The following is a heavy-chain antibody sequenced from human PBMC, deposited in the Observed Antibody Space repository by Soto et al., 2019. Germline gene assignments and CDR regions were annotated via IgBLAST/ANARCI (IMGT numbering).Heavy chain of an antibody. CDR2: INAGNGNT. CDR1: GYTFTSYA. Sequence: QVQLVQSGAEEKKPGASVKVSCRASGYTFTSYAMHWVRQAPGQRLEWMGWINAGNGNTKYSQKFQGRVTITRDTSASTAYMELSSLRSEDTAVYYCARGITLPTPLDYWGQGTLVTVSS. J-gene: IGHJ4*02. D-gene: IGHD1-20*01. V-gene: IGHV1-3*05. CDR3: ARGITLPTPLDY.